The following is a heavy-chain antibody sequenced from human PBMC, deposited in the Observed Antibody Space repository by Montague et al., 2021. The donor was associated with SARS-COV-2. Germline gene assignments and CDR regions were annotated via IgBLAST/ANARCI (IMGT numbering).Heavy chain of an antibody. CDR3: ARGRRRYNWRDETSYYYGMDV. D-gene: IGHD1-20*01. V-gene: IGHV4-34*01. Sequence: SETLSLTCAVYGGSLSGYYCSWIRQPPGKGLEWIGEINHSGGTNXNPSLKSRVTISLDTSKNQFSLKLSSVTAADTAVYYCARGRRRYNWRDETSYYYGMDVWGQGTTVTVSS. J-gene: IGHJ6*02. CDR1: GGSLSGYY. CDR2: INHSGGT.